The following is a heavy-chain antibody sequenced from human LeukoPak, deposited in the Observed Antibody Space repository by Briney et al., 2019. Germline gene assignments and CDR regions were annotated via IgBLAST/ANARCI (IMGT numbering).Heavy chain of an antibody. V-gene: IGHV3-74*01. J-gene: IGHJ2*01. CDR1: GFTLSSYW. CDR3: ARGRGWYFDL. Sequence: GGSLRLSCAASGFTLSSYWMHWVRQVPGKGLVWVSHINSDGRIINYADSVKGRFTISRDNAKNTLYLQMNSLRVEDTAVYYCARGRGWYFDLWGRGTLVTVSS. CDR2: INSDGRII. D-gene: IGHD3-10*01.